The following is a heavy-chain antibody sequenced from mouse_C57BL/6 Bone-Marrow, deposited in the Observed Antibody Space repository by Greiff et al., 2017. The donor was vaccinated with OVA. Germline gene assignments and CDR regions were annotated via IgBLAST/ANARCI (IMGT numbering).Heavy chain of an antibody. CDR3: SRVIYYDFAY. V-gene: IGHV1-64*01. CDR2: IHPNSGST. CDR1: GYTFTSYW. Sequence: QVQLQQPGAELVKPGASVKLSCKASGYTFTSYWMHWVKQRPGQGLEWIGMIHPNSGSTNYNEKFKSKATLTVDKSSSTAYMQLSSLTSEDSAVDYCSRVIYYDFAYWGQGTLVTVSA. J-gene: IGHJ3*01. D-gene: IGHD2-4*01.